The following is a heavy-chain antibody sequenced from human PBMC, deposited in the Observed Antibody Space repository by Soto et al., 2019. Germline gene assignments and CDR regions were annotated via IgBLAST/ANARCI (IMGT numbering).Heavy chain of an antibody. J-gene: IGHJ3*02. CDR2: MNPNSGNT. CDR1: GYTFTSYD. V-gene: IGHV1-8*01. D-gene: IGHD6-19*01. Sequence: QVQLVQSGAEVKKPGASVKVSCKASGYTFTSYDINWVRQATGQGLEWMGWMNPNSGNTGYAQKYQGRVNMTRNTSISTAYMELSSLRSEDTAVYYCARGLDHSGGWYEGDDAFDIWGQGTMVTVSS. CDR3: ARGLDHSGGWYEGDDAFDI.